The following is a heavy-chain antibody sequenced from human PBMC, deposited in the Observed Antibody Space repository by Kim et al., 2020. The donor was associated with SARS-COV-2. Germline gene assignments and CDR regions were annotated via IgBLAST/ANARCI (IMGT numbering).Heavy chain of an antibody. CDR3: AKKLAGYGARPNDAFDI. Sequence: GGSLRLSCAASGFTFSSYAMSWVRQAPGKGLEWVSAISGSGGSTYYADSVKGRFTISRDNSKNTLYLQMNSLRAEDTAVYYCAKKLAGYGARPNDAFDIWGQGTMVTVSS. V-gene: IGHV3-23*01. D-gene: IGHD4-17*01. J-gene: IGHJ3*02. CDR1: GFTFSSYA. CDR2: ISGSGGST.